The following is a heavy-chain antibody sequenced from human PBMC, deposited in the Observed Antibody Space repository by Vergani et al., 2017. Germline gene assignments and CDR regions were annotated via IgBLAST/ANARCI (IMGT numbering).Heavy chain of an antibody. J-gene: IGHJ4*02. CDR2: IYYSGST. CDR3: ARATTVTIDY. D-gene: IGHD4-17*01. Sequence: QVNLQESGPGLVKPSETLSLTCAVSGDSISSGNNWGWIRQPPGKGLEWIGYIYYSGSTYYNPSLKSRVTISVDTSKNQFSLKLSSVTAADTAVYYCARATTVTIDYWGQGTLVTVSS. CDR1: GDSISSGNN. V-gene: IGHV4-30-4*08.